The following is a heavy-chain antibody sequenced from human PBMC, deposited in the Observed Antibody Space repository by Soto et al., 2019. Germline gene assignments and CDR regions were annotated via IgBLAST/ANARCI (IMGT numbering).Heavy chain of an antibody. V-gene: IGHV1-69*13. J-gene: IGHJ6*02. D-gene: IGHD3-9*01. Sequence: SVKVSCKASGGTFSSYAISWVRQAPGQGLEWMGGIIPIFGTANYAQKFQGRVTITADESTSTAHMELSSLRPEDTAVYYCARGRYYDILTGIMGYYGMDVWGQGTTVTVSS. CDR2: IIPIFGTA. CDR1: GGTFSSYA. CDR3: ARGRYYDILTGIMGYYGMDV.